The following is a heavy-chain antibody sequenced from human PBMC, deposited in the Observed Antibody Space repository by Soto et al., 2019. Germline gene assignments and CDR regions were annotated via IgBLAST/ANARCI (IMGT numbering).Heavy chain of an antibody. Sequence: EVQLVESGGDLVQPGGSLRLSCAASGFTFSSYWMHWVRQAPGKGLEWVANINQDGNKKYYVDSVKGRFTISRDNAKNTLYLQMNSMRAEDAAVYYCARNILGPFDYWGQGTLVTASS. CDR1: GFTFSSYW. CDR3: ARNILGPFDY. D-gene: IGHD2-21*01. CDR2: INQDGNKK. V-gene: IGHV3-7*05. J-gene: IGHJ4*02.